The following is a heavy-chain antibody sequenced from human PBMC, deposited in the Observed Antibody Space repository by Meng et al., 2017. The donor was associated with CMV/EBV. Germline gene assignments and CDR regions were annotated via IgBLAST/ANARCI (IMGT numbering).Heavy chain of an antibody. D-gene: IGHD4-17*01. J-gene: IGHJ6*02. CDR1: GGSISSYY. Sequence: SETLSLTCTVSGGSISSYYWSWIRQPPGKGLEWIGYIYYSGSTNYNPSLKGRVTISVDTSKNQFSLKLSSVTAADTAVYYCARDVGGDYRNDYYYYYGMDVWGQGTTVTVSS. CDR3: ARDVGGDYRNDYYYYYGMDV. V-gene: IGHV4-59*01. CDR2: IYYSGST.